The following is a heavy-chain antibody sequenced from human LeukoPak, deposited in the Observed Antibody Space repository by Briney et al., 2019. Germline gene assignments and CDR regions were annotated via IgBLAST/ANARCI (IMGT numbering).Heavy chain of an antibody. CDR2: ISSSSSYI. Sequence: GGSLRLSCAAPGFTFSSYSMNWVRQAPGKGLEWVSSISSSSSYIYYADSVKGRFTISRDNAKNSLYLQMNSLRAEDTAVYYCARERRYCSSTSCYENYYYYMDVWGKGTTVTVSS. J-gene: IGHJ6*03. CDR1: GFTFSSYS. V-gene: IGHV3-21*01. CDR3: ARERRYCSSTSCYENYYYYMDV. D-gene: IGHD2-2*01.